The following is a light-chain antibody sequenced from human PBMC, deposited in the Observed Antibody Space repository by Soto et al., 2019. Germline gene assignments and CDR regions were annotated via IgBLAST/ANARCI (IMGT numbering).Light chain of an antibody. CDR2: KVS. CDR3: QQYNSNWWT. J-gene: IGKJ1*01. Sequence: DIQMTQSPSTLSASVGDRVTITCRASQSLNGWLAWFQKKPGKAPKVLTYKVSNLESGVPLRFSGSGSETEFTLTISSLQPDDFATYYCQQYNSNWWTFGQGTKVEIK. CDR1: QSLNGW. V-gene: IGKV1-5*03.